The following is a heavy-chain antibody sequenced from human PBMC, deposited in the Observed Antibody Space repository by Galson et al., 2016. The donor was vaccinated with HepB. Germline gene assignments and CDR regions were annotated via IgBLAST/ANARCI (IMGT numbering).Heavy chain of an antibody. J-gene: IGHJ5*01. Sequence: SVKVSCKASGYTFTSYTINWLRQAPGQGLEWMGWISVHNARTKYEQKFQDRLTMTTDTSTNTADMELRSLKSDDTALYFCSRDSMIRGIPLDSWGQGTLVAVSS. CDR3: SRDSMIRGIPLDS. CDR1: GYTFTSYT. V-gene: IGHV1-18*01. D-gene: IGHD3-10*01. CDR2: ISVHNART.